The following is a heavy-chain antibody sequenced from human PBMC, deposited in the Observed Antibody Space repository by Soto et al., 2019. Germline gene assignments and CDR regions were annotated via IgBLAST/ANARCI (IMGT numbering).Heavy chain of an antibody. Sequence: QVQLVQSGAEVREPGASVKVSCKASGYSFTSLDINWVRQTTGQGLEWMGWMQPSSGRTGYAQKIQGRDTMTRDTSRNTAYRERSSLTSEDTACYYCARGVTAGVDYWGQGTLVTVSA. CDR2: MQPSSGRT. CDR3: ARGVTAGVDY. CDR1: GYSFTSLD. D-gene: IGHD1-26*01. J-gene: IGHJ4*02. V-gene: IGHV1-8*01.